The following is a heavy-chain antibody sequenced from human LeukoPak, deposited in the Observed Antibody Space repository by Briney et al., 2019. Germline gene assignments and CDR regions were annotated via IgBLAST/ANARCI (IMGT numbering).Heavy chain of an antibody. CDR1: GYSFTSYW. CDR2: IYPGDSDT. V-gene: IGHV5-51*04. J-gene: IGHJ3*02. Sequence: GESLKISCKGSGYSFTSYWIGWVRQMPGKGLGWIGIIYPGDSDTRYRPSFQGQVTISDDKPISTAYLQWSSLKAADTAMYYCARVTARFGTRAFDIWGQGTMVTVSS. D-gene: IGHD3-10*01. CDR3: ARVTARFGTRAFDI.